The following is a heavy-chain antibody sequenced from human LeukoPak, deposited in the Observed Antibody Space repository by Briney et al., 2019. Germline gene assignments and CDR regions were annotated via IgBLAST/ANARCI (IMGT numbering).Heavy chain of an antibody. V-gene: IGHV3-33*01. CDR3: ARDWAGMTAPGPFDY. CDR1: GFTFSEFA. Sequence: GGSLRLSCVTSGFTFSEFAMHWVRQDPGKGLEWVAAIWYDGSDKYYADSVKGRFTISRDNSKNPLYLQMNSLRAEDTAVYYCARDWAGMTAPGPFDYWGQGTLVTVSS. D-gene: IGHD6-13*01. J-gene: IGHJ4*02. CDR2: IWYDGSDK.